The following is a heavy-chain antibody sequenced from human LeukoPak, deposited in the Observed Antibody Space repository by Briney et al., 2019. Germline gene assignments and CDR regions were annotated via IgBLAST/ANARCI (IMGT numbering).Heavy chain of an antibody. Sequence: RASVKVSCKVSGYTLTELSMHWVRQAPGKGLEWMGGFDPEDGETIYAQKFQGRVTMTEDTSTDTAYMELSSLRSEDTAVYYCATEPLEYGSGSRYYFDYWGQGTLVTVSS. V-gene: IGHV1-24*01. J-gene: IGHJ4*02. CDR1: GYTLTELS. CDR2: FDPEDGET. D-gene: IGHD3-10*01. CDR3: ATEPLEYGSGSRYYFDY.